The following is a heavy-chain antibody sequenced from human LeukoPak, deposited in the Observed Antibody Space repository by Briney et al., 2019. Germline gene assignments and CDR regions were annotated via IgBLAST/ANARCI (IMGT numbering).Heavy chain of an antibody. CDR3: ASARGRRHYYDSSGPDAFDI. J-gene: IGHJ3*02. V-gene: IGHV4-31*03. D-gene: IGHD3-22*01. CDR2: IYYSGST. Sequence: PSQTLSLTCTVSGGSISSGGYYWSWIRQHPGKGLEWIGYIYYSGSTYYNPSLKSRVTISVDTSKTQFSLKLSSVTAADTAVYYCASARGRRHYYDSSGPDAFDIWGQGTMVTVSS. CDR1: GGSISSGGYY.